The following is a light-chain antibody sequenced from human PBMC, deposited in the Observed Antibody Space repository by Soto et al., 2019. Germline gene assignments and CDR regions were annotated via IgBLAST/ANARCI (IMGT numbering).Light chain of an antibody. CDR2: DAS. V-gene: IGKV1-5*01. CDR1: QSISSW. CDR3: QQYNSYSPT. J-gene: IGKJ3*01. Sequence: DIQMTQSPSTLSASVGDRVTITCRASQSISSWLAWYQQKPGKAPKLLIYDASSLESRLPSRFSGSGSGTEFTLTISSLQPDDFATYYCQQYNSYSPTFGPGTKVDIK.